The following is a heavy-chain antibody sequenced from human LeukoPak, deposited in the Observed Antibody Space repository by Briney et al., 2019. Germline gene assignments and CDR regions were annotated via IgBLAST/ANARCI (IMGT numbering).Heavy chain of an antibody. J-gene: IGHJ4*02. CDR3: TTGRVI. CDR1: GFTRTNAW. Sequence: GGSLRLSCAASGFTRTNAWMTWFRQAPGKGLEWVGLIKSETDGGTTNYAAPVKGRFTISRDDSKNTLYLQMNSLQTEDTAVYYCTTGRVIWGQGTLVTVSS. V-gene: IGHV3-15*01. CDR2: IKSETDGGTT.